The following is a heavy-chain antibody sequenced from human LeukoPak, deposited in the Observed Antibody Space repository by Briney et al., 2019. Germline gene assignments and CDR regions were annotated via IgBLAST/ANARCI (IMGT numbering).Heavy chain of an antibody. CDR2: IWPDGSIK. V-gene: IGHV3-33*01. CDR3: ARAVGPYDY. J-gene: IGHJ4*02. Sequence: QPGGSLRLSCAASGFAFSTYGIHWVRQAPGKGLEWVAVIWPDGSIKYYSDSVKDRFTISRDDSKRMVYLQMNSLTAEDTGVYFCARAVGPYDYWGQGTLVTVSS. CDR1: GFAFSTYG. D-gene: IGHD3-10*01.